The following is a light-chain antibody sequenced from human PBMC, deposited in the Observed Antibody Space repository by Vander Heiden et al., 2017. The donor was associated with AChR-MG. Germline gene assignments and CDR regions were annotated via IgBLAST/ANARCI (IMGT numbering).Light chain of an antibody. Sequence: QSVLTQSPPVSGAPGQRVTISCTGSASNLGAGFDVHWFQQLPGAAPKLLISGHNDRPSGVPDRFSGSKSGTSASLAITELQPEDEADYYCQSFDSSLSVSVFGGGTKVTVL. CDR2: GHN. V-gene: IGLV1-40*01. CDR1: ASNLGAGFD. J-gene: IGLJ2*01. CDR3: QSFDSSLSVSV.